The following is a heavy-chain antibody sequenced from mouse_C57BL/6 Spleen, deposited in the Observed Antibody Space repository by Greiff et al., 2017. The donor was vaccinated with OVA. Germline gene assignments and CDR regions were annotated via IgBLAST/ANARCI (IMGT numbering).Heavy chain of an antibody. CDR1: GFTFSSYA. Sequence: EVQLMESGEGLVKPGGSLKLSCAASGFTFSSYAMSWVRQTPEKRLEWVAYISSGGDYIYYADTVKGRFTISRDNARNTLYLQMSSLKSEDTAMYYCTRDITTVPLWYFDVWGTGTTVTVSS. CDR3: TRDITTVPLWYFDV. J-gene: IGHJ1*03. CDR2: ISSGGDYI. V-gene: IGHV5-9-1*02. D-gene: IGHD1-1*01.